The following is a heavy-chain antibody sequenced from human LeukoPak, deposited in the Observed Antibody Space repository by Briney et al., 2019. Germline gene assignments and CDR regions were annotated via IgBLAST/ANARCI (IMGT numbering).Heavy chain of an antibody. CDR2: IYTSGST. CDR1: GGSVSSYY. J-gene: IGHJ5*02. CDR3: ASSMVRGVNWFDP. V-gene: IGHV4-4*07. Sequence: SETLSLTCTVSGGSVSSYYWSWIRQPAGKGLEWIGRIYTSGSTNYNPSLKSRVTMSVDTSKNQFSLKLSSVTAADTAVYYCASSMVRGVNWFDPWGQGTLVTVSS. D-gene: IGHD3-10*01.